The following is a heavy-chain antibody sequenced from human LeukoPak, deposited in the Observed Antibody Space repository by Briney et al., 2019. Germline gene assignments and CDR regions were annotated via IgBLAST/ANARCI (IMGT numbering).Heavy chain of an antibody. V-gene: IGHV3-30*04. J-gene: IGHJ4*02. CDR2: ISYDGSNK. D-gene: IGHD3-22*01. CDR3: ARGYYDSSGYYYFDY. Sequence: PGGSLRLSCAASGFTFSSYAMHWVRQAPGKGLEWVAVISYDGSNKYYADSVKGRFTISRDNSKSTLYLQMNSLRAEDTAVYYCARGYYDSSGYYYFDYWGQGTLVTVSS. CDR1: GFTFSSYA.